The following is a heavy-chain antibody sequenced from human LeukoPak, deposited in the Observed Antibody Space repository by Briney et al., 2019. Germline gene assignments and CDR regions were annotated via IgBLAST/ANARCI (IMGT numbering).Heavy chain of an antibody. CDR2: IYYSGST. D-gene: IGHD3-16*01. J-gene: IGHJ4*02. V-gene: IGHV4-59*01. Sequence: SETLSLTCTVSGGSISSYYWSWIRQPPGKGLEWIGYIYYSGSTNYNPPLKSRVTISVDTSKNQFSLKLSSVTAADTAVYYCARGPWASFDYWGQGTLVTVSS. CDR1: GGSISSYY. CDR3: ARGPWASFDY.